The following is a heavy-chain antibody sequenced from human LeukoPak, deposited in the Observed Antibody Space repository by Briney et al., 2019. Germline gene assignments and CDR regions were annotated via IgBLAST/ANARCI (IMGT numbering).Heavy chain of an antibody. V-gene: IGHV4-34*01. CDR2: INHSGST. Sequence: SETLSLTCAVYGGSFSGYYWSWIRQPPGKGLEWIGEINHSGSTNYNPSLKSRVTISVDTSKNQFSLKLSSVTAADTAVYHCARGWFGELLHWGQGTLVTVSS. CDR3: ARGWFGELLH. J-gene: IGHJ4*02. CDR1: GGSFSGYY. D-gene: IGHD3-10*01.